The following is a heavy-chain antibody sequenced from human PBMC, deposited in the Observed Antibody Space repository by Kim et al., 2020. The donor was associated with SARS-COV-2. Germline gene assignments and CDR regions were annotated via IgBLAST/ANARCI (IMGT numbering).Heavy chain of an antibody. CDR3: AKDEGPGYSDGLNYHSGLDV. CDR1: GFTFDLHA. J-gene: IGHJ6*02. D-gene: IGHD5-18*01. V-gene: IGHV3-23*01. Sequence: GGSLRLSCTASGFTFDLHAMTWVRQAPGKGLQWVSTVSASGDATDYADSVKGRFTISRDNSNNTVYLHMSSLSPEDGALYFCAKDEGPGYSDGLNYHSGLDVWGQGTTVIVSS. CDR2: VSASGDAT.